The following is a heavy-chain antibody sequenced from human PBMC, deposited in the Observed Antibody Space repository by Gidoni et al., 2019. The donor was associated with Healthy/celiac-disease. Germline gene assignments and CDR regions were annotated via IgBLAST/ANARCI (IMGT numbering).Heavy chain of an antibody. Sequence: QVQLQESGPGLVKPSETLSLTCTVSGGSISRYYWSWIRQPPGKGLEWIGYIYYSGSTNYNPSLKSRVTISVDTSKNQFSLKLSSVTAADTAVYYCARGGRPGYCSGGSCYSDAFDIWGQGTMVTVSS. V-gene: IGHV4-59*01. CDR3: ARGGRPGYCSGGSCYSDAFDI. D-gene: IGHD2-15*01. CDR2: IYYSGST. J-gene: IGHJ3*02. CDR1: GGSISRYY.